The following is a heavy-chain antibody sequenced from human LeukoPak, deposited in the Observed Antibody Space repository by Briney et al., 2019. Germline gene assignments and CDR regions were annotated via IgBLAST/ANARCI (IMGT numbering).Heavy chain of an antibody. J-gene: IGHJ3*02. D-gene: IGHD4-17*01. CDR3: ARDYGVDRPRDAFDI. CDR1: GYTFTSYG. V-gene: IGHV1-18*01. CDR2: ISAYNGNT. Sequence: AASVKVSCKASGYTFTSYGISWVRQAPGQGLEWMGWISAYNGNTNYAQKLQGRVTMTTDTSTSTAYMELRSLRSDDTAVYYCARDYGVDRPRDAFDIWGQGTMVTVSS.